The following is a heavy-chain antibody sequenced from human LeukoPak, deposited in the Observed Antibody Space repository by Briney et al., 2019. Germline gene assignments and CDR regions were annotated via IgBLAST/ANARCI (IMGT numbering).Heavy chain of an antibody. V-gene: IGHV7-4-1*02. CDR1: GYTFTSYA. CDR2: INTNTGNP. J-gene: IGHJ3*02. Sequence: GASVKVSCKASGYTFTSYAMNWVRQAPGQGLEWMGWINTNTGNPTYAQGFTGRLVFSLDTSVSTAYLQISSLKAEDTAVYYCARGELAYSDRSGYWLFDAFDIWGQGTMVTVSS. CDR3: ARGELAYSDRSGYWLFDAFDI. D-gene: IGHD3-22*01.